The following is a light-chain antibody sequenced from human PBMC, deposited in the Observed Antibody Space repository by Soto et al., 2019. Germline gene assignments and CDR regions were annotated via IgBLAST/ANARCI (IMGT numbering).Light chain of an antibody. V-gene: IGLV2-23*01. CDR3: CSYAGSTTLYV. Sequence: QSVLTQPASLSGSPGQSITISCTGTSSDFGAYDYVSWFQQHPGKAPKLMISEGSKRPSGVSNRFSGSKSGNTAPLTISGLQAEDEADYYCCSYAGSTTLYVFGTGTKVTVL. CDR2: EGS. J-gene: IGLJ1*01. CDR1: SSDFGAYDY.